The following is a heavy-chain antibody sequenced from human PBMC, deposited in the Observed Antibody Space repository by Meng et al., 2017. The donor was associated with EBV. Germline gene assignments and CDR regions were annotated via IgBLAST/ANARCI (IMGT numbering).Heavy chain of an antibody. J-gene: IGHJ3*02. D-gene: IGHD6-6*01. CDR2: IYSNDEK. V-gene: IGHV2-26*01. CDR1: GFSLSNFRMG. Sequence: QVPLQESGPVLVKPAETLPLTCTVSGFSLSNFRMGVSWIRQPPGKALEWLAHIYSNDEKSYSTSLKSRLTISKDTSKSQVVLTMTNMDPVDTATYYCARIGSSIAPEVDAFDIWGQGTMVTVSS. CDR3: ARIGSSIAPEVDAFDI.